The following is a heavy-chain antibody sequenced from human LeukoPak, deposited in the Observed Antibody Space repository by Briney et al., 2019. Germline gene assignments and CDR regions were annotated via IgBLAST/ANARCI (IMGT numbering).Heavy chain of an antibody. Sequence: GGSLRLSCVASGFAYSTTWMNWVRQAPGKGLEWVANIGQGERQMNYADSVKGRFSISRDNARNSLFLQLNSLRAEDTAVYYCANSYLKHWGQGTLVTVSS. V-gene: IGHV3-7*01. CDR2: IGQGERQM. CDR1: GFAYSTTW. CDR3: ANSYLKH. J-gene: IGHJ1*01.